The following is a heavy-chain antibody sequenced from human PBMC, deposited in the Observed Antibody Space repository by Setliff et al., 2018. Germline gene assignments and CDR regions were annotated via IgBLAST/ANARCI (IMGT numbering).Heavy chain of an antibody. CDR2: INWDGRSI. V-gene: IGHV3-20*01. CDR3: VRLGTVAAGD. D-gene: IGHD6-19*01. CDR1: GFTFKNNG. J-gene: IGHJ4*02. Sequence: GGSLRLSCAASGFTFKNNGMNWVRQALGKGLEWVSGINWDGRSIGYADSVKGRFTISRDNAKNSLYLQMNSLRVEDTALYHCVRLGTVAAGDWGQGTLVTVSS.